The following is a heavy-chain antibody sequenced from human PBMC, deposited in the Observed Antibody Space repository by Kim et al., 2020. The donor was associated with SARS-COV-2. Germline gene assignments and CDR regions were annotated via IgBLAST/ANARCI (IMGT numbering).Heavy chain of an antibody. CDR3: ARETTGYGELPD. CDR1: GDSIGSFY. D-gene: IGHD3-10*01. CDR2: VYHSGTA. J-gene: IGHJ4*02. Sequence: SETLSLTCSVSGDSIGSFYWSWIRQTPGKGLEWIGYVYHSGTANFSPSFNSRVTLSVDMAKNKFSLTLRSVTAADTAFYYCARETTGYGELPDWGQGILVIVSS. V-gene: IGHV4-59*01.